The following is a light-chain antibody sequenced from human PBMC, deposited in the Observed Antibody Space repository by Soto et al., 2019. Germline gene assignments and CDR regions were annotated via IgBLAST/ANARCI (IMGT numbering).Light chain of an antibody. V-gene: IGLV2-14*03. Sequence: QSALTQPASVSGSPGQSITISCTGSSRDVGGYNYVSWYQHHPGNAPKLMIYDVTNRPSGISNRFSGSKSDITASLTISGLQAEDEADYYCSSYATGSIVLFGGGTKLTVL. CDR3: SSYATGSIVL. J-gene: IGLJ3*02. CDR2: DVT. CDR1: SRDVGGYNY.